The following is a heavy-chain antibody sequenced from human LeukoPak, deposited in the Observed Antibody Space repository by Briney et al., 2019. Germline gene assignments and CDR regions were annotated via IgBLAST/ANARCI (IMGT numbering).Heavy chain of an antibody. CDR1: GGTFSSYA. V-gene: IGHV1-69*13. J-gene: IGHJ6*03. CDR2: IIPIFGTA. Sequence: ASVKVSCKASGGTFSSYAIGWVRQAPGQGLEWMGGIIPIFGTANYAQKFQGRVTITADESTSTVYMELSSLRSEDTAVYYCARGPKDLYYMDVWGKGTTVTVSS. CDR3: ARGPKDLYYMDV. D-gene: IGHD3-3*01.